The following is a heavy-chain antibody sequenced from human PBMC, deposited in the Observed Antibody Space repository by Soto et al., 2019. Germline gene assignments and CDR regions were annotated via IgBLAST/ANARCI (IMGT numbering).Heavy chain of an antibody. Sequence: QVQLVQSGAELKKPGSSVKVSCSASGVTFSSYAFTWVRQAPGKGLEWMGNIIPVFRTSNYAQGFQGRLTISADESTNPIDMELSSLRSEETAVYFCAKDGSWDGGGGESWGQGTLVIVSS. CDR1: GVTFSSYA. CDR3: AKDGSWDGGGGES. J-gene: IGHJ4*02. V-gene: IGHV1-69*18. CDR2: IIPVFRTS. D-gene: IGHD3-16*01.